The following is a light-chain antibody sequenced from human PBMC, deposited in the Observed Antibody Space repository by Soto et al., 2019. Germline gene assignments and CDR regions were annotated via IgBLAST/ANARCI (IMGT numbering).Light chain of an antibody. CDR2: GNS. V-gene: IGLV1-40*01. CDR3: QSYDSSLSGWV. J-gene: IGLJ3*02. CDR1: SSNIGAGYD. Sequence: QSVLTKPPSVSGAPGQRVTISCTGSSSNIGAGYDVHWYQPLPGTAPKLLIYGNSNRPSGVPDRFSGSKSGTSASLAITGLQAEDEADYYCQSYDSSLSGWVFGGGTQLTVL.